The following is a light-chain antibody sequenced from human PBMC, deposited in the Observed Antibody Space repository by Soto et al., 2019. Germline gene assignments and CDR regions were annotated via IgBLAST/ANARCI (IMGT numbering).Light chain of an antibody. J-gene: IGLJ2*01. CDR3: QTWGTGPLV. V-gene: IGLV4-69*01. CDR2: LNSDGSH. CDR1: SGHISYA. Sequence: QLVLTQSPSASASLGASVELTCTLSSGHISYAIAWHQQQPEKGPRYLMKLNSDGSHSKGDGIPDRFSGSSSGAERYLTISSLQSEDEADYYCQTWGTGPLVFGGGAKVTVL.